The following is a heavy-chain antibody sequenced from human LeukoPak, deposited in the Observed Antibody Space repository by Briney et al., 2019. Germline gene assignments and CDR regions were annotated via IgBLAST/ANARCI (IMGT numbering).Heavy chain of an antibody. Sequence: ASVKVSCKASGYTFTSYYMHWVRQAPGQGLEWMGWMNPNSGNTGYAQKFQGRVTITRNTSISTAYMELSSLRSEDTAVYYCATANFWSGHDYWGQGTLVTVSS. J-gene: IGHJ4*02. D-gene: IGHD3-3*01. CDR2: MNPNSGNT. CDR1: GYTFTSYY. V-gene: IGHV1-8*03. CDR3: ATANFWSGHDY.